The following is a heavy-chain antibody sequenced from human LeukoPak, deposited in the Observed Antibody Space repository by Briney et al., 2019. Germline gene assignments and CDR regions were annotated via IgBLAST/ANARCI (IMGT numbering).Heavy chain of an antibody. Sequence: GGSLRLSCAASGFTFGRYWMHWVRQAPGKGLIWVSRIKSENGGSVTTYADSVKGRFTISRDNAKNTLYLHMNSLRIEDTAVYFCARDVSYGMDVWGQGTTVTVSS. CDR3: ARDVSYGMDV. V-gene: IGHV3-74*01. CDR1: GFTFGRYW. J-gene: IGHJ6*02. CDR2: IKSENGGSVT.